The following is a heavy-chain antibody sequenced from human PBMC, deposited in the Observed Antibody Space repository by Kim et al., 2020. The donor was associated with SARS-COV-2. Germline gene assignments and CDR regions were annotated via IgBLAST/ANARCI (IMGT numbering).Heavy chain of an antibody. CDR2: ISSSGSTI. CDR1: GFTFSSYE. J-gene: IGHJ4*02. D-gene: IGHD3-10*01. CDR3: ARDWRGSEITMVRGVRLDY. V-gene: IGHV3-48*03. Sequence: GGSLRLSCAASGFTFSSYEMNWVRQAPGKGLEWVSYISSSGSTIYYADSVKGRFTISRDNAKNSLYLQMNSLRAEDTAVYYCARDWRGSEITMVRGVRLDYWGQGTLVTVSS.